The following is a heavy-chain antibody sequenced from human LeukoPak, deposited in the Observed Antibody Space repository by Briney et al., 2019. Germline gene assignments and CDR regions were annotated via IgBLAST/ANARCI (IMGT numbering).Heavy chain of an antibody. CDR1: GGSFSGYY. CDR2: INHSGST. CDR3: ASGGAKLGMVDYYYYGMDV. J-gene: IGHJ6*02. Sequence: TSETLSLTCAVYGGSFSGYYWSWIRQPPGKGLEWIGEINHSGSTNYNPSLKSRVTISVDTSKNQFSLKLSSVTAADTAVYYCASGGAKLGMVDYYYYGMDVWGQGTTVTVSS. V-gene: IGHV4-34*01. D-gene: IGHD7-27*01.